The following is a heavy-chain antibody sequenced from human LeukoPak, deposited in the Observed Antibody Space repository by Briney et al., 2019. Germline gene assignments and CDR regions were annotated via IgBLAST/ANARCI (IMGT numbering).Heavy chain of an antibody. V-gene: IGHV4-31*03. CDR2: IYYSGST. Sequence: SETLSLTCTVSGGSISSSSYYWGWIRQPPGKGLEWIGYIYYSGSTYYNPSLKSRVTISVDTSKNQFSLKLSSVTAADTAVYYCARDSKYSSSWFDYWGQGTLVTVSS. J-gene: IGHJ4*02. D-gene: IGHD6-13*01. CDR1: GGSISSSSYY. CDR3: ARDSKYSSSWFDY.